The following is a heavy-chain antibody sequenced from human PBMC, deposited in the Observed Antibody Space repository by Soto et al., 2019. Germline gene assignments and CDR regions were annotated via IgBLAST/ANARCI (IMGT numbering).Heavy chain of an antibody. D-gene: IGHD6-6*01. V-gene: IGHV6-1*01. CDR1: GDSVSSNSAA. CDR2: TFYRSKWYH. J-gene: IGHJ4*02. Sequence: QVQLQQSGPGLVKPSQTLSLTCAISGDSVSSNSAAWNWIRQSPSRGLEWLGRTFYRSKWYHDYAVSVKSRITINQXXXXXXXXXXLXXXTPAYTAVYXXPRDSSSSAKYLDYWGQGTLVTVSS. CDR3: PRDSSSSAKYLDY.